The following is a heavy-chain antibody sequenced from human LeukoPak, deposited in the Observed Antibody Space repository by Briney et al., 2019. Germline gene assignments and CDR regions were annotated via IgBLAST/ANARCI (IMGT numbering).Heavy chain of an antibody. CDR2: IYYSGTT. CDR3: ARDGYNASDY. CDR1: GTSMNSITYY. Sequence: SETLSLTCTVSGTSMNSITYYWAWIRQPPGKGLEWLGSIYYSGTTFYNPSLKSRVTFSIDTSSNQFSLTLTSVTAADTAVYYCARDGYNASDYWGQGTLVTVSS. D-gene: IGHD5-24*01. J-gene: IGHJ4*02. V-gene: IGHV4-39*07.